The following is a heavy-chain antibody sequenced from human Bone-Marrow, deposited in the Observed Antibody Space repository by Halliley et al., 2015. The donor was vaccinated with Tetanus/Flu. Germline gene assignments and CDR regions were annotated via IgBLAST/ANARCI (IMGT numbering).Heavy chain of an antibody. J-gene: IGHJ4*02. CDR3: AKEVGTAHTSYRSFLDY. D-gene: IGHD6-19*01. CDR1: GFTFSSYG. V-gene: IGHV3-30*18. CDR2: ISHDGSVE. Sequence: SLRLSCAASGFTFSSYGMQWVRQAPGKGLEWVAVISHDGSVEYYADSVKGRFTISRDNSKNTLYLQINSLRAEDTAVYYCAKEVGTAHTSYRSFLDYWGQGPLVTVSS.